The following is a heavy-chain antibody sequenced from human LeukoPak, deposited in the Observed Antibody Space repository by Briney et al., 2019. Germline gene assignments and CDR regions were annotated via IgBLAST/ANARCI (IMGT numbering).Heavy chain of an antibody. D-gene: IGHD2-15*01. CDR3: ARGDMTNGVYFVY. CDR1: GRSISSYY. Sequence: PSETLSLTCTVSGRSISSYYWSWIRQPPGKGLEWIGYIYYSGSTNYNPSLKSRVTISLDTSKNHFSLKLSSVTAADTAVYYCARGDMTNGVYFVYWGQGTLVTVSS. V-gene: IGHV4-59*01. J-gene: IGHJ4*02. CDR2: IYYSGST.